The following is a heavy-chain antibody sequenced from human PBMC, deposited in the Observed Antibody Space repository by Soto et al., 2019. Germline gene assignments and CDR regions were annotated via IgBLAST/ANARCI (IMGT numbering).Heavy chain of an antibody. D-gene: IGHD3-3*01. V-gene: IGHV4-4*02. CDR3: ARLGYYDFWSGYRSAFDI. CDR2: IYHSGST. CDR1: SGSISSSNW. Sequence: QVQLQESGPGLVKPSGTLSLTCAVSSGSISSSNWWSWVRQPPGKGLEWNGEIYHSGSTNYNPSLTGRVTISVDKSNNQFSLKLSSVTAADTAVYYCARLGYYDFWSGYRSAFDIWGQGTMVTVSS. J-gene: IGHJ3*02.